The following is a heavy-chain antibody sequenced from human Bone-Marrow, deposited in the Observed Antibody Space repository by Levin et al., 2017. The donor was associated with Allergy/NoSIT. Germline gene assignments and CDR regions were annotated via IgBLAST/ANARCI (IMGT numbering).Heavy chain of an antibody. D-gene: IGHD2-15*01. CDR2: IRSKAYGGTT. V-gene: IGHV3-49*03. Sequence: PGGSLRLSCTASGFTFGDYAMSWFRQAPGKGLEWVGFIRSKAYGGTTEYAASVKGRFTISRDDSKSIAYLQMNSLKTEDTAVYYCTSGGVVVAASDIAVANPGAFDIWGQGTMVTVSS. J-gene: IGHJ3*02. CDR3: TSGGVVVAASDIAVANPGAFDI. CDR1: GFTFGDYA.